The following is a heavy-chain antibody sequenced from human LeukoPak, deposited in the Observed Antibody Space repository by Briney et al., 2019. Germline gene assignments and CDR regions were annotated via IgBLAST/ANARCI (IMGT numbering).Heavy chain of an antibody. Sequence: SETPSLTCAVSGYSISSGYYWGWIRQPPGKGLEWIGSIYHSGSTYYNPSLKSRVTISVDTSKNQFSLKLSSVTAADTAVYYCARDLGYGSGSWFDYWGQGTLVTVSS. CDR1: GYSISSGYY. J-gene: IGHJ4*02. CDR3: ARDLGYGSGSWFDY. V-gene: IGHV4-38-2*02. CDR2: IYHSGST. D-gene: IGHD3-10*01.